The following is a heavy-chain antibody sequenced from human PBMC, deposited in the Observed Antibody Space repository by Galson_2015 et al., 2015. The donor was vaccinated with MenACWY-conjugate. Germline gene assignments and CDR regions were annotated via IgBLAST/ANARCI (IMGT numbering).Heavy chain of an antibody. V-gene: IGHV4-34*01. CDR1: GGSFSGYY. CDR2: INHSGST. J-gene: IGHJ4*02. D-gene: IGHD2-15*01. CDR3: ARGLPLDY. Sequence: ATLSLTCAVYGGSFSGYYWSWIRPPPGKGLEWIGEINHSGSTNYNPSLKSRVTISVDTSKNQFSLKLSSVTAADTAVYYCARGLPLDYWGQGTLVTVSS.